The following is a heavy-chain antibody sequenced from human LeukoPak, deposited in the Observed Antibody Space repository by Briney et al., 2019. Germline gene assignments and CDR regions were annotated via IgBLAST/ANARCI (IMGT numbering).Heavy chain of an antibody. CDR1: GYTLTELS. D-gene: IGHD3-22*01. CDR2: FDPEDGET. J-gene: IGHJ4*01. Sequence: ASVKVSCKVSGYTLTELSMHWVRQAPGKGLEWMGGFDPEDGETIYAQKFQGRVTMTEDTSTDTAYMELSSLRSEDTAVYYCATSNYYDSSGYPKFDYWGQEPWSPSPQ. CDR3: ATSNYYDSSGYPKFDY. V-gene: IGHV1-24*01.